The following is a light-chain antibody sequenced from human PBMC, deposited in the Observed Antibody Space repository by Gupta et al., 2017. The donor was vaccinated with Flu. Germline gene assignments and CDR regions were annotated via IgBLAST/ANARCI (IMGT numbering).Light chain of an antibody. V-gene: IGKV3-11*01. CDR2: DAS. Sequence: SASVSLSPGDHATLSCNDSQTVSTYLACYQQKPVHAPRLLIYDASNSCSGVPVRFSGSGCGTQFTLTISSREPEDFAVYYFQQRSTWPGTLGHWTHVDTK. CDR1: QTVSTY. J-gene: IGKJ3*01. CDR3: QQRSTWPGT.